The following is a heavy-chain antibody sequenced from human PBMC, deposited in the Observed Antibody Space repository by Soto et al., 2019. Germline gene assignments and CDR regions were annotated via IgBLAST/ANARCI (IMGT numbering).Heavy chain of an antibody. CDR1: GGSISSGGYY. V-gene: IGHV4-31*03. D-gene: IGHD3-10*01. J-gene: IGHJ5*02. Sequence: SETLSLTCTVSGGSISSGGYYWSWIRQHPGKGLEWIGYIYYSGSTYYNPSLKSRVTISVDTSKNQFSLKLSSVTAADTAVYYCARDHYYGSGSWWFDPWGQGTLVTVSS. CDR3: ARDHYYGSGSWWFDP. CDR2: IYYSGST.